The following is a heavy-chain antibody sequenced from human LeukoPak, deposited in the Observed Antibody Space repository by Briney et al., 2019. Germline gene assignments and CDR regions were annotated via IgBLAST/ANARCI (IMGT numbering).Heavy chain of an antibody. D-gene: IGHD4-17*01. V-gene: IGHV1-18*01. CDR3: ERIAVGDYSVY. J-gene: IGHJ4*02. CDR1: GYTFTSYS. CDR2: IIAYNGNT. Sequence: ASVKVSCKASGYTFTSYSISWVRQAPGQGREWMGWIIAYNGNTQYAQKPQGRVTITTDTTPRTDNMELRSLGSDDTAMYYCERIAVGDYSVYWGQGTLVTVSS.